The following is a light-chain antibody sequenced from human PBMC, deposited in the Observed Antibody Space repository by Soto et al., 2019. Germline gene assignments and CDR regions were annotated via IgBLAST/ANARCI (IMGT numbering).Light chain of an antibody. Sequence: QSVLTQPPSASGTPGQRVTISCSGRSSNIGSNTVNWYQQLPGTAPKLLIYSNNQRPSGVPDRFSGSKSGTSASLAISGLQSEDEADYYCAAWDDSLSVVFGGGTKVTVL. J-gene: IGLJ2*01. CDR2: SNN. V-gene: IGLV1-44*01. CDR3: AAWDDSLSVV. CDR1: SSNIGSNT.